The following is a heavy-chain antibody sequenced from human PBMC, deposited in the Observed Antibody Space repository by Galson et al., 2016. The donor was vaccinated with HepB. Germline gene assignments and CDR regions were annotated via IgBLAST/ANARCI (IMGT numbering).Heavy chain of an antibody. D-gene: IGHD6-19*01. V-gene: IGHV1-69*05. Sequence: SVKVSCKASGGTFSIYAISWVRQAPGQGLEWMGGIIPIFGTANYAQKFQGRVTITTDKSTRTAYMELTSLRSEDTAVYYCARGYTSGWYWFDPWGQGTLVTVSS. CDR3: ARGYTSGWYWFDP. J-gene: IGHJ5*02. CDR2: IIPIFGTA. CDR1: GGTFSIYA.